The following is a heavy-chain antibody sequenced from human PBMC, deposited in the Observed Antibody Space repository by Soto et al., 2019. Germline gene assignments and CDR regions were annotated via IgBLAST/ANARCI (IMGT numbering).Heavy chain of an antibody. D-gene: IGHD5-18*01. Sequence: GGSLRLSCAASGFTFSSYGMHWGRQAPGKGLEGVAVIWYDGSNKYYADSVKGRFTISRDNSKNTLYLQMNSLRAEDTAVYYCARERGYSYGHDAFDIWGQGTMVTVSS. J-gene: IGHJ3*02. CDR3: ARERGYSYGHDAFDI. CDR2: IWYDGSNK. V-gene: IGHV3-33*01. CDR1: GFTFSSYG.